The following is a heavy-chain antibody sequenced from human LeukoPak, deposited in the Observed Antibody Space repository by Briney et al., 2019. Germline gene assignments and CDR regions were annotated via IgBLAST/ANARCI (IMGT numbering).Heavy chain of an antibody. Sequence: SETLSLTCTVSGYSISSDYYWGWIRQPPGKGLEWIGSMQHWGRTYYNPSLKSLVTISVDTSKNPFSLKLSSVTAADTAVYYCARDHLANLASRLFDPWGQGTLVTVSS. CDR1: GYSISSDYY. V-gene: IGHV4-38-2*02. D-gene: IGHD3-3*01. J-gene: IGHJ5*02. CDR3: ARDHLANLASRLFDP. CDR2: MQHWGRT.